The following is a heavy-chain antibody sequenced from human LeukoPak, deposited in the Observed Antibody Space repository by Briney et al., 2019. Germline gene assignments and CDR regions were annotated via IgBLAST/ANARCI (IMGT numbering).Heavy chain of an antibody. D-gene: IGHD3-10*01. CDR3: ARDRDYYGSGANDY. Sequence: ASVKVSCKASGYTFTGYYMHWVRQAPGQGLEWMGWINPNSGGTNYAEKFQGRVTMTRDTSISTAYMELSRLRSDDTAVYYCARDRDYYGSGANDYWGQGTLVTVSS. CDR2: INPNSGGT. V-gene: IGHV1-2*02. CDR1: GYTFTGYY. J-gene: IGHJ4*02.